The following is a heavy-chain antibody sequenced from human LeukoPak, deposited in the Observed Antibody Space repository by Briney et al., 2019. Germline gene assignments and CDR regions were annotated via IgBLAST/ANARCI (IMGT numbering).Heavy chain of an antibody. CDR1: GGSISSGDYY. Sequence: SQTLSLTCTVSGGSISSGDYYWSWIRQPPGKGLEWIGYIYYSGSTYYNPSLKSRVTISVDTSKNQFSLKLSSVTAADTAVYYCARVDYYDSSGFYPYAFDIWGQGTMVTVSS. J-gene: IGHJ3*02. V-gene: IGHV4-30-4*01. D-gene: IGHD3-22*01. CDR2: IYYSGST. CDR3: ARVDYYDSSGFYPYAFDI.